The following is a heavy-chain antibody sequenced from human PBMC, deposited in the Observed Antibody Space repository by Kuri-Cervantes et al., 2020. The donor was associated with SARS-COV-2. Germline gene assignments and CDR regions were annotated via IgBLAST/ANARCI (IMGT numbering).Heavy chain of an antibody. CDR3: ARLVRQYSSSSSPDY. Sequence: GSLRLSCSVSGDSIRSTSYYWGWIRQPPGKGLEWIGNIYYSGSTYYSPSLESRVTISVGMSKNQFSLNLNSVTAADTAVYYCARLVRQYSSSSSPDYWGQGTLVTVSS. J-gene: IGHJ4*02. D-gene: IGHD6-6*01. V-gene: IGHV4-39*01. CDR1: GDSIRSTSYY. CDR2: IYYSGST.